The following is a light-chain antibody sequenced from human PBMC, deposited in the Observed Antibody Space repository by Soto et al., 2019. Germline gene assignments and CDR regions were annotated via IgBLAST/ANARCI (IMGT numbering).Light chain of an antibody. J-gene: IGLJ2*01. CDR2: DVT. CDR1: SSDVGGYNY. Sequence: QSALTQPRSVSGSPGQSVTISCTGTSSDVGGYNYVSWYQQHPGKAPKLMIYDVTKRPSGVPDRFSVSKSGNTASLTISGLQAEDEADYYCSSYAGSYTLIFGGGTKLTVL. CDR3: SSYAGSYTLI. V-gene: IGLV2-11*01.